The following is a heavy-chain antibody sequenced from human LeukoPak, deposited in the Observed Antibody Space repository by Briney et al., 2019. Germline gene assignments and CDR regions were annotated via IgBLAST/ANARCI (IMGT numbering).Heavy chain of an antibody. J-gene: IGHJ6*02. CDR2: IYYSGST. Sequence: PPETLSLTCTVSGGSISSYYWSWIRQPPGKGLEWIGYIYYSGSTNYNPSLKSRVTISVDTSKNQFSLKLSSVTAADTAVYYCARHEYCSGGSCYYHYYYYGMDVWGQGTTVTVSS. CDR3: ARHEYCSGGSCYYHYYYYGMDV. D-gene: IGHD2-15*01. V-gene: IGHV4-59*08. CDR1: GGSISSYY.